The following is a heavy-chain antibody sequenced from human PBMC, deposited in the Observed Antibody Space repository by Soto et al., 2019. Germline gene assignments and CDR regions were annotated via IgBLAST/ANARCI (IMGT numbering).Heavy chain of an antibody. V-gene: IGHV4-4*02. CDR3: ARQTSYYYDSSGYQGVSWFDP. Sequence: PSETLSLTCAVSGGSISSSNWWSWVRQPPGKGLEWIGEIYHSGSTNYNPSLKSRVTISVDKSKNQFSLKLSSVTAADTAVYYCARQTSYYYDSSGYQGVSWFDPWSQGTLVTVSS. CDR1: GGSISSSNW. J-gene: IGHJ5*02. D-gene: IGHD3-22*01. CDR2: IYHSGST.